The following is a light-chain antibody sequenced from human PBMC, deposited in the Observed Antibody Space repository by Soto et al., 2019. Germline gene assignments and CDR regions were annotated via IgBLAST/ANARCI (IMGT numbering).Light chain of an antibody. CDR2: AAS. CDR1: QGIRND. CDR3: LQDYNYPFT. J-gene: IGKJ3*01. V-gene: IGKV1-6*01. Sequence: AIQITQNPFSPSASVGDRVTITFRASQGIRNDLGWYQQKPGKAPKLLIYAASSLQSGVPSRFSGSGSGTDFTLTISSLQPEDFATYYCLQDYNYPFTFGPGTKVDIK.